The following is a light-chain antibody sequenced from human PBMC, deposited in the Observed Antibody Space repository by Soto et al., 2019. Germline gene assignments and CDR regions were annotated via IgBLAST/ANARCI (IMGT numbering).Light chain of an antibody. Sequence: DIQMTQSPASLSASVGDSVTITCRASQGIRTDLAWYQQKPGKAPKCLIYAASRLQSGDPTRFSSSGSGTDFTHTINSLQPDDFATYCCLHHNGYPRTFGGGIQVEIK. CDR2: AAS. V-gene: IGKV1-17*01. J-gene: IGKJ4*01. CDR1: QGIRTD. CDR3: LHHNGYPRT.